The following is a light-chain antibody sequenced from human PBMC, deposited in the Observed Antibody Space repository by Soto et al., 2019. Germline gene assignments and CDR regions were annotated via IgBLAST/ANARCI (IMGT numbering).Light chain of an antibody. J-gene: IGKJ4*01. Sequence: EIVLTQSPGTLSLSPGDRATLSCRASQSVSSSYLAWYQQKPGQAPGLLIYGASSRATGIPDRFSGSGSGTDFTLTISRLEPEDVAAYYCQKYNSAPLTFGGGTKV. CDR1: QSVSSSY. CDR2: GAS. V-gene: IGKV3-20*01. CDR3: QKYNSAPLT.